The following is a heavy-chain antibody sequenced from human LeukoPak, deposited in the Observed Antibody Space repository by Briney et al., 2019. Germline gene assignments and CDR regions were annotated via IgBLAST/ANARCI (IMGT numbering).Heavy chain of an antibody. CDR3: ARGEMVWSAFDI. J-gene: IGHJ3*02. CDR1: GGSISSGDYS. V-gene: IGHV4-30-2*01. Sequence: SETLSLTCAVSGGSISSGDYSWSWIRQPPGKGLEWIGYIYHSGSTYYNPSLKSRVTISVDRSKNQFSLKLSSVTAADTAVYYCARGEMVWSAFDIWGQGTMVTVSS. CDR2: IYHSGST. D-gene: IGHD5-24*01.